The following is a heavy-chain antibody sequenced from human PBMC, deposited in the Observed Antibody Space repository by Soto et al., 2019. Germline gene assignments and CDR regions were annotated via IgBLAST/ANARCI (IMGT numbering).Heavy chain of an antibody. D-gene: IGHD5-12*01. CDR1: GFSFSSYA. CDR2: ISARGGSL. Sequence: EVQLLESGGGLVQPGGSLRLSCAASGFSFSSYAMVWVRQAPGKGLEWVSVISARGGSLYFADSVKGLFTISRDNSKNVLSLEMNSMRAEDTATYVCAKGSIEYSAAVDNWGQGTLVVVSS. J-gene: IGHJ4*02. V-gene: IGHV3-23*01. CDR3: AKGSIEYSAAVDN.